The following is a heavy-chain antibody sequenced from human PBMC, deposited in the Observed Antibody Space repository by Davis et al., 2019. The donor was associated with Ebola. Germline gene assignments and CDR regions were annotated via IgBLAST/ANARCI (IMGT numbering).Heavy chain of an antibody. CDR3: TILAISYYFDP. CDR2: INAGNGNA. V-gene: IGHV1-3*01. J-gene: IGHJ4*02. CDR1: GYILTSYV. D-gene: IGHD3-16*02. Sequence: ASVQVTCKASGYILTSYVLHSVRQAPVHGLVWLGCINAGNGNAKYSQKFQGRVTIIRDTSASTAYMDLISLTSEDTAVYYCTILAISYYFDPWGQGTLVTVSS.